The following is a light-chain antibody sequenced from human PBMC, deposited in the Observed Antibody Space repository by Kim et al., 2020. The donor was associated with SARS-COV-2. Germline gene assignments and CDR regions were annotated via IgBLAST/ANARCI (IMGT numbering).Light chain of an antibody. Sequence: YMFVSWYQQYPGKAPKLLNYHVTQRPSGVSNRFSGSKSGNTASLTISGLQAEDESDYYCTSYTNSDSWVFGGGTQLTVL. J-gene: IGLJ3*02. CDR2: HVT. CDR3: TSYTNSDSWV. V-gene: IGLV2-14*04. CDR1: YMF.